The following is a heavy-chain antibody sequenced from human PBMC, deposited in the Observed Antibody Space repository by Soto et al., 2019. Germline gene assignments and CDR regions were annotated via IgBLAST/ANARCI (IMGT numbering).Heavy chain of an antibody. CDR3: ATLGLQQAF. V-gene: IGHV3-74*02. CDR1: GFTFSSYS. Sequence: EVKLLESGGGLVRPGGSLRLSCVASGFTFSSYSMSWVRQAPGKGLEWVSSIDSDGSITSYADSVKGRFTISRDNAKNTLYLQMNSLRAEDTAVYYCATLGLQQAFWGQGTLVTVSS. D-gene: IGHD2-21*02. J-gene: IGHJ4*02. CDR2: IDSDGSIT.